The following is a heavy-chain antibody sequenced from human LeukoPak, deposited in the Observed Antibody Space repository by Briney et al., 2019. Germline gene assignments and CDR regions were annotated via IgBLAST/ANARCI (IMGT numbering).Heavy chain of an antibody. CDR2: MKSGTA. Sequence: GGSLRLSCVASGFSFPNAYLSWVRQAPGKGLEWVGRMKSGTADYAAPVTGRFTISRDDSKDTLYLQMNNLRAEDTAVYYCTTDDYFGSGSYKGYWGQGTLVTVSS. V-gene: IGHV3-15*01. CDR1: GFSFPNAY. J-gene: IGHJ4*02. D-gene: IGHD3-10*01. CDR3: TTDDYFGSGSYKGY.